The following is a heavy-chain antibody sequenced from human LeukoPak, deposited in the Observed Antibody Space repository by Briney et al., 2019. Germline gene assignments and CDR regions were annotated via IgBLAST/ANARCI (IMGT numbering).Heavy chain of an antibody. V-gene: IGHV4-4*07. J-gene: IGHJ5*02. Sequence: NPSETLSLTCTVSGGSISSYYWSWIRQPAGKGLEWIGRINTSGNTNYNPSLKSRVTISVDTSKNQFSLKLSSVTAADTAVYYCASHPCGGDCAWGQGTLVTVSS. CDR1: GGSISSYY. CDR3: ASHPCGGDCA. D-gene: IGHD2-21*02. CDR2: INTSGNT.